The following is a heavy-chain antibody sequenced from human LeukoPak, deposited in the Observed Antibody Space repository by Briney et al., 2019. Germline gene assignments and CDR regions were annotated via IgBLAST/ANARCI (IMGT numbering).Heavy chain of an antibody. CDR3: AKVGGGIEAY. CDR1: GFSFSSYA. CDR2: IGSKGGST. J-gene: IGHJ4*02. D-gene: IGHD6-13*01. Sequence: GGSLRLSCVASGFSFSSYAMHWVRQAPGKGLEYVSAIGSKGGSTYYGDSVKGRLTISRDNSKNPLYLQMNSLRAEDTAVYYCAKVGGGIEAYWGQGTLVTVSS. V-gene: IGHV3-64*04.